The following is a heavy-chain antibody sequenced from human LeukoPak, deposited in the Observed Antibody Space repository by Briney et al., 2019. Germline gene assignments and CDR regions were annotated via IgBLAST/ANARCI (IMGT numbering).Heavy chain of an antibody. J-gene: IGHJ4*02. CDR1: GGTFSSYA. V-gene: IGHV1-18*01. CDR3: ARAILGDFWSGYYTKVFDY. CDR2: ISAYNGNT. D-gene: IGHD3-3*01. Sequence: ASVKVSCKASGGTFSSYAISWVRQAPGQGLEWMGWISAYNGNTNYAQKLQGRVTMTTDTSTSTAYMELRSLRSDDTAVYYCARAILGDFWSGYYTKVFDYWGQGTLVTVSS.